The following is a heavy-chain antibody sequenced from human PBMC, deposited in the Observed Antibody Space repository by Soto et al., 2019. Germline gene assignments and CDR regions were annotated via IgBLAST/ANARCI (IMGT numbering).Heavy chain of an antibody. J-gene: IGHJ5*02. CDR3: ARIIRYDFWFDP. V-gene: IGHV4-61*01. D-gene: IGHD5-12*01. CDR2: IYYTGST. Sequence: PSETLSLTCTVSGGSVNSGSSYWSWIRQPPGKGLEWIGYIYYTGSTNYNPSLKSRVTISVDTSKNQFSLKLSSVTAADTAVYYCARIIRYDFWFDPWGQGTLVTVSS. CDR1: GGSVNSGSSY.